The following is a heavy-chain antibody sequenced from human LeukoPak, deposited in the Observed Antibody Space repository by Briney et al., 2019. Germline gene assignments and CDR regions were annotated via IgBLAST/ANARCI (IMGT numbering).Heavy chain of an antibody. V-gene: IGHV4-61*08. D-gene: IGHD3-10*01. CDR3: ASGPRNYYYSGSYHY. CDR1: GGSFNSDDYY. J-gene: IGHJ4*02. CDR2: IYYGGNI. Sequence: PSETLSLTCGVSGGSFNSDDYYWNWIRQPPGRGLEWIGYIYYGGNINYNPSLRSRVTISMDTSKNQFSLKVNSVTAADTAVYFCASGPRNYYYSGSYHYWGQGTLVTVSS.